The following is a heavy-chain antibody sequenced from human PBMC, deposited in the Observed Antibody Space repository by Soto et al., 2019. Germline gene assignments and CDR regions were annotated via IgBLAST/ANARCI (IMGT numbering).Heavy chain of an antibody. D-gene: IGHD3-10*01. CDR2: INHSGSV. V-gene: IGHV4-34*01. J-gene: IGHJ4*02. CDR3: ARAGAALVRGSIGGFDY. Sequence: QVHLQQWGAGLLKPSETLSLTCAVNGGAFNGYYWTWIRQPPGKGLEWIGEINHSGSVDYNPSLNTRVTISIDTSKKQFSLTLTSVTAADTAVYSCARAGAALVRGSIGGFDYWGQGTLVTVSS. CDR1: GGAFNGYY.